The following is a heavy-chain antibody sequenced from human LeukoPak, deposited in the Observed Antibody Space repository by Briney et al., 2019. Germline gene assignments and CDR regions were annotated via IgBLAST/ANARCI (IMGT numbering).Heavy chain of an antibody. CDR1: GGTFSSCA. V-gene: IGHV1-69*01. J-gene: IGHJ6*03. CDR2: IIPIFCRE. Sequence: SVKVSCKASGGTFSSCAISWVRQAPGQGREWMGGIIPIFCRENYAQKFQGRVTITADESTSTAYMELSSLRSEDTAVYYCASTLIPRYCSGGSCYGYYYYMDVWGKGTTVTVSS. CDR3: ASTLIPRYCSGGSCYGYYYYMDV. D-gene: IGHD2-15*01.